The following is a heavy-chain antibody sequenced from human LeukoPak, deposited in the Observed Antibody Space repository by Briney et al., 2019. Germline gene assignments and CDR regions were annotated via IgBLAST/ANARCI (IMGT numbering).Heavy chain of an antibody. V-gene: IGHV1-69*04. CDR1: GGTFSSDA. J-gene: IGHJ1*01. CDR2: IIPILGIA. CDR3: AAGGLDQTRAEYFQH. D-gene: IGHD3/OR15-3a*01. Sequence: SVKVSCKASGGTFSSDAISWVRQAPGQGLEWMGRIIPILGIANYAQKFQGRVTITADKSTSTAYMELSSLRSEDTAVYYCAAGGLDQTRAEYFQHWGQGTLVTVSS.